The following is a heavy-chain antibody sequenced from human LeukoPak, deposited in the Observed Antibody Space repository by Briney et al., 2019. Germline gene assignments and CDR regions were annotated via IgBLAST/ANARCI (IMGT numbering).Heavy chain of an antibody. CDR2: IYYSGST. V-gene: IGHV4-39*01. CDR1: GGSISSSNSYY. D-gene: IGHD6-13*01. Sequence: SETLPLTCTLSGGSISSSNSYYWGWIRQPPGKGLEWIGNIYYSGSTNSNPSLKSRVTISVHTSKKEFSLNLNSVTAADTAVYYCVRVQSSSWANWFDPWGQGTLVTVSS. J-gene: IGHJ5*02. CDR3: VRVQSSSWANWFDP.